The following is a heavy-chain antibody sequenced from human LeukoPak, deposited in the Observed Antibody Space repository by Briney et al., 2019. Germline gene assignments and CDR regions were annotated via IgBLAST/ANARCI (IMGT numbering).Heavy chain of an antibody. CDR2: IKTKTEGGTT. V-gene: IGHV3-15*01. CDR1: GFTFSTYA. D-gene: IGHD3-10*01. Sequence: GGSLILSCAASGFTFSTYAMSWVRQAPGKGLEWVGRIKTKTEGGTTDYAAPVKGRFTLSRDDSKNTLYLQMNSLKTEDTAVYYCTTVTYYFGSGIDYWGQGTLVTVSS. J-gene: IGHJ4*02. CDR3: TTVTYYFGSGIDY.